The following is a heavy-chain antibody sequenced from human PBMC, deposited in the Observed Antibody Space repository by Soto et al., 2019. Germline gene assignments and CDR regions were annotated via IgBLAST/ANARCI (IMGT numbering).Heavy chain of an antibody. Sequence: SDTLSLTCSVSGGSISSGGYYWSWIRQHPGKGLEWIGYIYYSGSTYYNPSLKSRVTISVDTSKNQFSLKLSSVTAADTAVYYCARDLVITGMDVWGQGTTVTVSS. V-gene: IGHV4-31*03. J-gene: IGHJ6*02. CDR3: ARDLVITGMDV. D-gene: IGHD3-22*01. CDR1: GGSISSGGYY. CDR2: IYYSGST.